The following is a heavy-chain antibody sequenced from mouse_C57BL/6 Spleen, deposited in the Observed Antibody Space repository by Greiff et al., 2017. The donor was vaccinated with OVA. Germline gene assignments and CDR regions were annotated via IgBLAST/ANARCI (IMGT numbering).Heavy chain of an antibody. D-gene: IGHD1-1*01. V-gene: IGHV1-50*01. CDR1: GYTFTSYW. Sequence: QVQLQQPGAELVKPGASVKLSCKASGYTFTSYWMQWVKQRPGQCLEWIGEIDPSDSYTNYNQKFKGKATLTVDTSSSTAYMQLSSLTSEDSAVYYCARTTVVATKYFDVWGTGTTVTVSS. CDR3: ARTTVVATKYFDV. CDR2: IDPSDSYT. J-gene: IGHJ1*03.